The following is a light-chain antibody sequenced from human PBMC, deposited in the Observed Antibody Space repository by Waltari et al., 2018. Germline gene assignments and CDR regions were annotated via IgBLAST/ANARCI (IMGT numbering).Light chain of an antibody. CDR2: AAS. Sequence: EIVLTQSPGTLSLSPGERATLSCRPSQSVSSSYLAWYQQKPGQAPRLLIYAASSRATGIPDRFSGSGSGTDFTLTISRLEPEDFAVYYCQQYGSSPPRYTFGQGTKLEIK. J-gene: IGKJ2*01. CDR1: QSVSSSY. V-gene: IGKV3-20*01. CDR3: QQYGSSPPRYT.